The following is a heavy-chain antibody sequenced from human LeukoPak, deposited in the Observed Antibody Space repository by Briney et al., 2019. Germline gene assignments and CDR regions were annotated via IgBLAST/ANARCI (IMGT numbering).Heavy chain of an antibody. D-gene: IGHD2-21*01. J-gene: IGHJ4*02. CDR3: ARVPGGAAYDLDH. CDR2: INSNSGAT. V-gene: IGHV1-2*02. CDR1: GYTFTDYY. Sequence: GASVKVSCKASGYTFTDYYIHLVRQAPGQGLEWMGWINSNSGATHYAQKFQGRVTMTRDTSISTAYMELSRLRSDDTAVYYCARVPGGAAYDLDHWGQGTLVTVSS.